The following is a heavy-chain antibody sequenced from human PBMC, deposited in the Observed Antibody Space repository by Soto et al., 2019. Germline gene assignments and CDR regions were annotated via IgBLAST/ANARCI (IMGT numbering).Heavy chain of an antibody. D-gene: IGHD4-17*01. CDR3: ARSFAVTTHFDF. J-gene: IGHJ4*02. CDR2: IYYSGST. V-gene: IGHV4-59*08. CDR1: GGSISNYY. Sequence: SETLSLTCTVSGGSISNYYWSWIRQPPGKGLEWIGYIYYSGSTNYNPSLKSRVTISLDTSKNQFSLKLSSVTAADTAVYYCARSFAVTTHFDFWGQGTLVTVSS.